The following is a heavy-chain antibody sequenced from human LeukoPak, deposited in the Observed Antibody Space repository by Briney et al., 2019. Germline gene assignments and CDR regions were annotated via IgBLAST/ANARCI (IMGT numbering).Heavy chain of an antibody. CDR3: ARVKSSWTYNWFDP. CDR1: GFTFSDYA. CDR2: ISSNGGST. V-gene: IGHV3-64*01. J-gene: IGHJ5*02. Sequence: PGGSLRLSCAASGFTFSDYAMHWVRQAPGKGLEYVSAISSNGGSTYYANSVKGRFTISRDNSKNTLYLQMGSLRAEDMAVYYCARVKSSWTYNWFDPWGQGTLVTVSA. D-gene: IGHD6-13*01.